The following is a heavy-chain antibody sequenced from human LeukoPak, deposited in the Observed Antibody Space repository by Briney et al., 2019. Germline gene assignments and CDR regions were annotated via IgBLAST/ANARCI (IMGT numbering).Heavy chain of an antibody. CDR2: INPNSGGT. J-gene: IGHJ4*02. CDR3: ARIPYYYDSSGLPLDY. CDR1: GGTFSSYA. V-gene: IGHV1-2*06. D-gene: IGHD3-22*01. Sequence: GASVKVSCKASGGTFSSYAISWVRQAPGQGLEWMGRINPNSGGTNYAQKFQGRVTMTRDTSISTAYMELSRLRSDDTAVYYCARIPYYYDSSGLPLDYWGQGTLVTVSS.